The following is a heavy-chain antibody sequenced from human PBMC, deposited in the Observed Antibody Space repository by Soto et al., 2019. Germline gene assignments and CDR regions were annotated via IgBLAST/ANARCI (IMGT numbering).Heavy chain of an antibody. CDR1: GFTVSSDY. D-gene: IGHD2-15*01. J-gene: IGHJ6*03. Sequence: EVQLVETGGGLIQPGGSLRLSCAASGFTVSSDYMSWVRQAPGKGLEWVSIIYSGGTTYYADSVKGRFTISRDNSKNTLYLQMNSLRAEDSAIYYCASGKTQMTQDRMGFYYYMDVWGKGTTVTVSS. CDR3: ASGKTQMTQDRMGFYYYMDV. V-gene: IGHV3-53*02. CDR2: IYSGGTT.